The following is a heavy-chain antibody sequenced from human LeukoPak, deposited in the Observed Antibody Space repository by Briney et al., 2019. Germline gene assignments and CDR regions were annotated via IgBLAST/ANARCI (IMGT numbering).Heavy chain of an antibody. CDR2: IWNDGSKK. CDR3: APTGSSARFDY. V-gene: IGHV3-33*01. Sequence: PGGSLRLSCGTSGFTFSTYGIHWVRQAPGKGLDWVAVIWNDGSKKYYADSVKGRFTISRDNSKSTLYLQMNSLRADDTAVYYCAPTGSSARFDYWGQGTLVTVSS. J-gene: IGHJ4*02. D-gene: IGHD1-1*01. CDR1: GFTFSTYG.